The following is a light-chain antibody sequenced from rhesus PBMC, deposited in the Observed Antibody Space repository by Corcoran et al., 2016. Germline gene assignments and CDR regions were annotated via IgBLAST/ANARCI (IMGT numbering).Light chain of an antibody. CDR3: QHNYGTPLT. J-gene: IGKJ4*01. CDR1: ENVNNY. Sequence: DIQMTQSPSSLSASVGDRVTITCRTSENVNNYLNWYQQKPGKAPKLLIYKESTLQSGVPSRFSGSGYGTDYTVTISSLQSEDVATYYCQHNYGTPLTFGGGTKVEIK. V-gene: IGKV1-74*01. CDR2: KES.